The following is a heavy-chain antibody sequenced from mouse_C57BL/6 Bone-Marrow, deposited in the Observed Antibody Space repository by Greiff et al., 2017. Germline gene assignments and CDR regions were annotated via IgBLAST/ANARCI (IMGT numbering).Heavy chain of an antibody. Sequence: QVQLQQSGPGLVQPSQSLSITCTVSGFSLTSYGVHWVRQSPGKGLEWLGVIWSGGSTDYNAAFISRLSISKDNSKSQVFFKMNSLQADDTAIYYCASYDGTTGDYWGQGTTLTVSS. CDR1: GFSLTSYG. J-gene: IGHJ2*01. D-gene: IGHD2-3*01. CDR3: ASYDGTTGDY. CDR2: IWSGGST. V-gene: IGHV2-2*01.